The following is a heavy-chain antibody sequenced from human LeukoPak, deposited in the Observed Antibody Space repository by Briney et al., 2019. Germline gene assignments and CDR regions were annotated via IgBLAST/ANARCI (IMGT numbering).Heavy chain of an antibody. J-gene: IGHJ6*02. V-gene: IGHV3-30-3*01. D-gene: IGHD2-15*01. CDR2: ISYDGSNK. CDR3: ARGYCSGGSWYGTYIDYYYYGMDV. Sequence: GGSLRLSCAASGFTFSSYAMHWVRQAPGKGLEWVAVISYDGSNKYYADSVKGRFTISRDNSKNTLYLQMNSLRAEDTAVYYCARGYCSGGSWYGTYIDYYYYGMDVWGQGTTVTVSS. CDR1: GFTFSSYA.